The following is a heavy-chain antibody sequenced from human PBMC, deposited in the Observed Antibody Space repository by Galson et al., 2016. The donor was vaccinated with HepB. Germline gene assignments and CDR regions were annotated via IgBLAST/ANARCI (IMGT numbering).Heavy chain of an antibody. CDR3: ANGIVVAGKYYYYYMDV. CDR1: GGSISSGSYY. J-gene: IGHJ6*03. V-gene: IGHV4-61*02. D-gene: IGHD6-19*01. CDR2: IYTTGST. Sequence: TLSLTCTVSGGSISSGSYYWSWIRQPAGKRLEWIGRIYTTGSTDYNPSLKSRVTISVDTSKNQFSLRLNSVTAADTGVYYWANGIVVAGKYYYYYMDVWGKGTTVTVSS.